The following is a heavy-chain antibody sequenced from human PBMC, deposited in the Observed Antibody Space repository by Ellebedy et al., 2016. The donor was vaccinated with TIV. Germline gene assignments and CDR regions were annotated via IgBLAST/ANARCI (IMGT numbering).Heavy chain of an antibody. J-gene: IGHJ4*02. CDR3: AKGRGGGSDSSAPRYYFDY. D-gene: IGHD3-22*01. CDR2: ISSTGSRT. V-gene: IGHV3-23*01. Sequence: GESLKISCAASGFTFSSYAMSCVRQAPGKGLEWVSTISSTGSRTYYADSVEGRFIISRDNSKKTLYLQMNSLSAEDTVVYYCAKGRGGGSDSSAPRYYFDYWGLGTLVTVSS. CDR1: GFTFSSYA.